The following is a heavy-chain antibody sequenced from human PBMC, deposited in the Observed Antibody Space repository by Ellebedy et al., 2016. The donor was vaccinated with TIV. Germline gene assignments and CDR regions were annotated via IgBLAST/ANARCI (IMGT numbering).Heavy chain of an antibody. V-gene: IGHV3-74*01. J-gene: IGHJ5*02. Sequence: GESLKISCAASGFTFSDHWMHWVRQAPGQGLVWVSRVKYDGTSTNYADSVKGRFTISRDNAKNTLDLQMNSLRAEDTAVYYCSKGKAVDAVDWFDPWGQGALVTVSS. D-gene: IGHD4-23*01. CDR3: SKGKAVDAVDWFDP. CDR1: GFTFSDHW. CDR2: VKYDGTST.